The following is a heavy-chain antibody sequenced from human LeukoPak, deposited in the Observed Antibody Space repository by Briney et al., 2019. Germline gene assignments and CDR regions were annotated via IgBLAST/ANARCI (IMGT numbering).Heavy chain of an antibody. CDR3: ARAVADIRNGLDI. CDR1: GFTFSSYS. CDR2: ISSSSSYI. V-gene: IGHV3-21*01. Sequence: GGSLRLSCAASGFTFSSYSMNWVRQAPGKGLEWVSSISSSSSYIYYADSVRGRFTISRDNAKNTLYLQMNSLRVEDTAVYYCARAVADIRNGLDIWGQGTMVTVSS. D-gene: IGHD2-15*01. J-gene: IGHJ3*02.